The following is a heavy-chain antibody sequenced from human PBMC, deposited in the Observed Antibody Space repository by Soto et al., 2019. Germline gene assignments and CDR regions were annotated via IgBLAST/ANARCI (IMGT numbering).Heavy chain of an antibody. CDR1: GFTFSSYA. V-gene: IGHV3-23*01. Sequence: PGGSLRLSCAASGFTFSSYAMSWARHALGKRLEWASAISGSGGSTYYADSVKRRFTISRDNSKNTLYLQMSGLSAEDTAVYYCAKDPYSSSSGYYSYYMDVWGKGPTVTVSS. J-gene: IGHJ6*03. CDR2: ISGSGGST. CDR3: AKDPYSSSSGYYSYYMDV. D-gene: IGHD6-6*01.